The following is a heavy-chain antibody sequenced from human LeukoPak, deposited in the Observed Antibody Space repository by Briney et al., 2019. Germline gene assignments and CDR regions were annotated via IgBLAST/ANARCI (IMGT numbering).Heavy chain of an antibody. CDR1: GFTFSSFA. D-gene: IGHD2-8*02. Sequence: GGSLRLSCAASGFTFSSFAMTWVRQAPGKGLEWVSTVSGSAGRTDYADSVKGRFTISRDDLKNTLYLQMNGLRAEDTAVYYCAKNRGHCVDGVCHNYYYMDVWGRGTTVTVSS. J-gene: IGHJ6*03. CDR3: AKNRGHCVDGVCHNYYYMDV. CDR2: VSGSAGRT. V-gene: IGHV3-23*01.